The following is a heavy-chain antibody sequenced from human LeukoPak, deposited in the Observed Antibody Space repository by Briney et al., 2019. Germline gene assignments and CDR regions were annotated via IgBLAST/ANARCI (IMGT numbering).Heavy chain of an antibody. D-gene: IGHD3-22*01. CDR1: GYTLTELS. CDR3: ATTEYDSSGYYSKWFDP. J-gene: IGHJ5*02. V-gene: IGHV1-24*01. CDR2: FDPEDGET. Sequence: ASVKVSCKVSGYTLTELSMHWVRQAPGKGLEWMGGFDPEDGETIYAQRFQGRVTMTEDTSTDTAYVELSSLRSEDTAVYYCATTEYDSSGYYSKWFDPWGQGTLVTVSS.